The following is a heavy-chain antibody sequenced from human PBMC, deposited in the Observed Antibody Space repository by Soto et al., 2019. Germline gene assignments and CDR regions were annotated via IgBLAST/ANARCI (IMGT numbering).Heavy chain of an antibody. Sequence: ASVKVSCKTSGYTFSNYGITWVRQAPGQPLEWLGWISVYSDGTNYAQKFQGRVSMTTDTSTTTAYMELRSLRSDATAVYYCARVVPGAEAWFGPWGQGTLATVSS. CDR3: ARVVPGAEAWFGP. J-gene: IGHJ5*02. CDR2: ISVYSDGT. V-gene: IGHV1-18*01. CDR1: GYTFSNYG.